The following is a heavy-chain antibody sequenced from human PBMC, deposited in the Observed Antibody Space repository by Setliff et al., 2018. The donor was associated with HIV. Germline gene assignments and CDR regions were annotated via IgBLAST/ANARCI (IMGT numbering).Heavy chain of an antibody. CDR1: GDTFIRNA. CDR2: IIPVFDTS. J-gene: IGHJ6*04. Sequence: SVKVSCKASGDTFIRNAISWVRQAPGQGLEWMGTIIPVFDTSYNAQKFQGRVTITAEKSTSTVNVELSSLRSEDTAVYYCARDSRDIVVVIAPEPEPYYYYGMDVWGEGTTVTVSS. V-gene: IGHV1-69*06. D-gene: IGHD2-15*01. CDR3: ARDSRDIVVVIAPEPEPYYYYGMDV.